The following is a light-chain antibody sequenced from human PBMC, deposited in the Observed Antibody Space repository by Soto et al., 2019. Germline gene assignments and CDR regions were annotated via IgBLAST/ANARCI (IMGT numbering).Light chain of an antibody. Sequence: EIGLTQSPGTVSLSPGERATLSCRASQSVTSSYLAWYQQKPGQAPRLLIYGASSRATGIPDRFSGSGSGTDFTLTISRLEPEDFAVYYCQQYRSSPLTFGGGTKVEIK. CDR1: QSVTSSY. CDR2: GAS. V-gene: IGKV3-20*01. J-gene: IGKJ4*01. CDR3: QQYRSSPLT.